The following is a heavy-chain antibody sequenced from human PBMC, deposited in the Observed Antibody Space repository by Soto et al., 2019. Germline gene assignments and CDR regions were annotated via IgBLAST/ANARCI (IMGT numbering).Heavy chain of an antibody. D-gene: IGHD4-17*01. CDR3: ESLYGDYTGVYGMDV. Sequence: SVKVSCKASGGTFSSYAISWVRQAPGQGLEWMGGIIPIFGTANYAQKFQGRVTITADESTSTAYMELSSLRSEDTAVYYCESLYGDYTGVYGMDVWGQGTKVTVYS. CDR1: GGTFSSYA. CDR2: IIPIFGTA. V-gene: IGHV1-69*13. J-gene: IGHJ6*02.